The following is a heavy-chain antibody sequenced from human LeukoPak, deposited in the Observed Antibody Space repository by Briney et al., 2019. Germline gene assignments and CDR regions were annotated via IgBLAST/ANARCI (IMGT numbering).Heavy chain of an antibody. J-gene: IGHJ4*02. D-gene: IGHD6-19*01. CDR1: LSTFPHYV. CDR2: MRGSNGNP. V-gene: IGHV1-18*01. CDR3: ARDPSLAVAGIRLFDY. Sequence: APVKVSCKPSLSTFPHYVISCVGQAPGQRREWMGWMRGSNGNPTYAQKLQGRVTMTTDTSTNTAYMEVNSLRSDDTAIYYCARDPSLAVAGIRLFDYWGQGTLVIVSS.